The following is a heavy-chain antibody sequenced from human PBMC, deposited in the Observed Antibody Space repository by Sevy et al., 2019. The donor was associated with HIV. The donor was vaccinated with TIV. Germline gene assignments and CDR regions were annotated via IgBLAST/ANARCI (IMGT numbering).Heavy chain of an antibody. CDR3: ARDRGEILRSAFDY. D-gene: IGHD3-16*01. CDR1: GFTFSSYA. V-gene: IGHV3-23*01. J-gene: IGHJ4*02. Sequence: GGSLRLSCAASGFTFSSYAMSWVRQTPGKGLEWVSVISASGGSTYYADSVQGRFTISRDNSKNTLFLQMSSLRAEDTAIYYCARDRGEILRSAFDYWGQGTLVTVSS. CDR2: ISASGGST.